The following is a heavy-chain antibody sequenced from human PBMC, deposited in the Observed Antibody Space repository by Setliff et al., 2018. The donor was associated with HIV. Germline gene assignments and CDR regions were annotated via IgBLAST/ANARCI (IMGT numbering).Heavy chain of an antibody. Sequence: SETLSLTCTVSGESIRTSSYYWSWIRQTPEKGLEWIGSVYNSGSTYSSPSLKSRDTISVDTSKNQFSLKLSSVTAADTAVYYCATYADRESNRFDSWGQGTLVTVS. CDR2: VYNSGST. V-gene: IGHV4-39*01. CDR1: GESIRTSSYY. D-gene: IGHD3-10*01. J-gene: IGHJ5*01. CDR3: ATYADRESNRFDS.